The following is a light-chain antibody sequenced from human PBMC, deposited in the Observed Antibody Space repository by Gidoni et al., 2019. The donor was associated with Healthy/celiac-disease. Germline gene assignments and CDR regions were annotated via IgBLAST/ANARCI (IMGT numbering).Light chain of an antibody. J-gene: IGKJ5*01. Sequence: LTTQSPSSLSASVGDRVTITCRASQSISSYLNWYQQKPGKAPKLLIYAASSLQSGVPSRFSGSGSGTDFTLTISSLQPEDFATYYCQQSYSTPITFXXXTRLEIK. CDR2: AAS. V-gene: IGKV1-39*01. CDR3: QQSYSTPIT. CDR1: QSISSY.